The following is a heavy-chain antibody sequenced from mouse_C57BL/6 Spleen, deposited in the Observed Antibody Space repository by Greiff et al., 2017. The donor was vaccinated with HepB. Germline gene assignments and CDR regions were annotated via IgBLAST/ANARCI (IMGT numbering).Heavy chain of an antibody. V-gene: IGHV1-64*01. CDR1: GYTFTSYW. Sequence: QVQLQQPGAELVKPGASVKLSCKASGYTFTSYWMHWVKQRPGQGLEWIGMIHPNSGSTNYNEKFKSKATLTVDKSSSTAYMQLSSLTSEDSAVYYCAYTTVVADFDVWGTGTTVTVSS. CDR2: IHPNSGST. CDR3: AYTTVVADFDV. D-gene: IGHD1-1*01. J-gene: IGHJ1*03.